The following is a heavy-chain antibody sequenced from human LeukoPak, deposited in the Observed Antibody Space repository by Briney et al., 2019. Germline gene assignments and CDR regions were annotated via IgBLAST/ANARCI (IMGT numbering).Heavy chain of an antibody. CDR3: AKVPYDSSGYYYFDY. V-gene: IGHV3-23*01. Sequence: GGSLRLSCAASGFTFSSYAMSWVRQAPGEGLEWVSDIRGSGGSTYYADSVKGRFTISRDNSKNTLYLQMNSLRAEDTAVYYCAKVPYDSSGYYYFDYWGQGTLVIVSS. D-gene: IGHD3-22*01. CDR2: IRGSGGST. J-gene: IGHJ4*02. CDR1: GFTFSSYA.